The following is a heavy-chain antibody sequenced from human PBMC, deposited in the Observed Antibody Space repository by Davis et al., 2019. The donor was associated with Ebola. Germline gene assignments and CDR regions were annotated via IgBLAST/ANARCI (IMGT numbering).Heavy chain of an antibody. V-gene: IGHV3-64*04. CDR3: ARGYCSTTSCYRPPSYYGMDV. Sequence: PGGSLRLSCSASGFTFSSYAMHWVRQAPGKGLEYVSAISSNGGTTYYADSVKGRFTISRDNSKNTLYLQMNSLRAEDTAVYYCARGYCSTTSCYRPPSYYGMDVWGQGTTVTVSS. J-gene: IGHJ6*02. D-gene: IGHD2-2*02. CDR1: GFTFSSYA. CDR2: ISSNGGTT.